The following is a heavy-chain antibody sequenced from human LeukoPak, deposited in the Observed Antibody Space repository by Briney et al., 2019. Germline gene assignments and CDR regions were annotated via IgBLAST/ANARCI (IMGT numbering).Heavy chain of an antibody. Sequence: PGGSLRLSCAASGFTFSSYAMSWVRQAPGKGLEWVSAISGSGGSTYYADPVKGRFTISRDNSKNTLYLQMNSLRAEDTAVYYCAKDTVEYYYDSSGYYWGQGTLVTVSS. CDR1: GFTFSSYA. CDR2: ISGSGGST. CDR3: AKDTVEYYYDSSGYY. J-gene: IGHJ4*02. D-gene: IGHD3-22*01. V-gene: IGHV3-23*01.